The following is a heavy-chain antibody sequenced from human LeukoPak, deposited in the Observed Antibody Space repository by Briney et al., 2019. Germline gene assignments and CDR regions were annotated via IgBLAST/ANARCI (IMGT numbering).Heavy chain of an antibody. Sequence: SETLSLTCTVSGGSISSSSYYWGWIRQPPGKGLEWLGSIYYSGSTYYNPSLKSRVTISVDTSKNQFSLKMSSVTGADTAVYYCARSYCSTTTCYAVGAFDIWGQGTMVTVSS. V-gene: IGHV4-39*01. CDR2: IYYSGST. CDR1: GGSISSSSYY. CDR3: ARSYCSTTTCYAVGAFDI. J-gene: IGHJ3*02. D-gene: IGHD2-2*01.